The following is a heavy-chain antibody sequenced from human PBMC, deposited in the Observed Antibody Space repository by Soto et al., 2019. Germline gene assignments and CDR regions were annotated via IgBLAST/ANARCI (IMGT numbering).Heavy chain of an antibody. CDR1: GFTFSGYV. D-gene: IGHD6-6*01. Sequence: GGSLRLSCGASGFTFSGYVMHWVRQAPGKGLEWVAVIWYDGSNKYYADSVKGRFTISRDNSKNTLYLQMNSLRAEDTAVYYCARDGSSIAARQDYWGQGTLVTVSS. V-gene: IGHV3-33*01. CDR2: IWYDGSNK. CDR3: ARDGSSIAARQDY. J-gene: IGHJ4*02.